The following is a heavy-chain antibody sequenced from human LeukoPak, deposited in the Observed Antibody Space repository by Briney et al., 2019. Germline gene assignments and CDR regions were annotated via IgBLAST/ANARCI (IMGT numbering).Heavy chain of an antibody. D-gene: IGHD6-13*01. V-gene: IGHV1-18*01. CDR1: GYNFATYG. CDR2: ISANNGKT. Sequence: GASVNVSCKASGYNFATYGFCWVRQAPGHGLEWMGWISANNGKTAYAQKFQGRVTLTTDTSTTTAYLELRTLRPDDTAVYYCAKVAGDRMDYWGQGTLDTVSS. J-gene: IGHJ4*02. CDR3: AKVAGDRMDY.